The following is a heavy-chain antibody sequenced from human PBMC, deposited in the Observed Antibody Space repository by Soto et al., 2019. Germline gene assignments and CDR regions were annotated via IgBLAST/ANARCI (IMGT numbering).Heavy chain of an antibody. V-gene: IGHV3-23*01. Sequence: GGSLRLSCAASGFTFSSYAMSWVRQAPGKGLEWVSAISGSGGNTYYADSVKGRVTISRDNSKNTLYLQMNSLRAEDTAVYYCAKNGGSAYNYYMDVCGKGTTVTVSS. CDR1: GFTFSSYA. CDR3: AKNGGSAYNYYMDV. D-gene: IGHD3-10*01. CDR2: ISGSGGNT. J-gene: IGHJ6*03.